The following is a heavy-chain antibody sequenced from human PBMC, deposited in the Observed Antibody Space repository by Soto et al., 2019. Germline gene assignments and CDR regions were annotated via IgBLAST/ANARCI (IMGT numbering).Heavy chain of an antibody. J-gene: IGHJ6*02. D-gene: IGHD6-13*01. V-gene: IGHV1-69*01. CDR1: GGTFSSYA. CDR2: IIPIFGTA. CDR3: ARAAAGTDSKYYYYGMDV. Sequence: QVQLVQSGAEVKKPGSSVKVSCKASGGTFSSYAISWVRQAPGQGLEWMGGIIPIFGTANYAQKFQGRVTITADESMSTAYMELSSLRSEDTAVYYCARAAAGTDSKYYYYGMDVWGQETTVTVSS.